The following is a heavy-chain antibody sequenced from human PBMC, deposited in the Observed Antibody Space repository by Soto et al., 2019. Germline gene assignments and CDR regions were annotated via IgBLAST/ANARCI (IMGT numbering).Heavy chain of an antibody. CDR3: ARGFWAVAGTRYFDY. J-gene: IGHJ4*02. V-gene: IGHV3-23*01. CDR2: ISGSGGST. CDR1: GFTFSNYA. D-gene: IGHD6-19*01. Sequence: GGSLRLSCAASGFTFSNYAMNWVRRAPGKGLEWVSVISGSGGSTYYADSVKGRFTISRDNSKNTLYLQVNSLRAEDTAVYYCARGFWAVAGTRYFDYWGQGTLVTVSS.